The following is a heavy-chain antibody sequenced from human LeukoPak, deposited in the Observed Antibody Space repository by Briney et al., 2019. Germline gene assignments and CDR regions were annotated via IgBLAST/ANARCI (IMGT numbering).Heavy chain of an antibody. J-gene: IGHJ4*02. CDR3: ARHQSDSGYDTSRGNFDY. CDR2: INTDGNIT. Sequence: GGSLRLSCAASGFTFSNYWMHWVRQAPGKGPVWVSRINTDGNITTYADSVKGRFSISRDNAKNALYLQMNSLRAEDTAVYYCARHQSDSGYDTSRGNFDYWGQGTLVTVSS. D-gene: IGHD5-12*01. CDR1: GFTFSNYW. V-gene: IGHV3-74*01.